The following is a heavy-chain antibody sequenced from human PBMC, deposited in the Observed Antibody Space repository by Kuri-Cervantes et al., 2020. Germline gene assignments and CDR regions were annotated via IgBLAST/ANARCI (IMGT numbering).Heavy chain of an antibody. CDR1: GGSISSGSYY. J-gene: IGHJ3*02. CDR2: IYTSGST. D-gene: IGHD3-9*01. Sequence: SCTVSGGSISSGSYYWSWIRQPAGKGLEWIGRIYTSGSTNYNPSLKSRVTISVDTSKNQFSLKLSSVTAADTAVYYCARDRRLVTPIDAFDIWGQGTMVTVSS. CDR3: ARDRRLVTPIDAFDI. V-gene: IGHV4-61*02.